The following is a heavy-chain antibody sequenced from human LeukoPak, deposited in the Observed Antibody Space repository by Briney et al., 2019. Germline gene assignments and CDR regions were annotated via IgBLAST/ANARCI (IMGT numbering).Heavy chain of an antibody. CDR2: ISGSGGST. D-gene: IGHD6-13*01. CDR1: GFTFSSYA. J-gene: IGHJ4*02. V-gene: IGHV3-23*01. Sequence: GGSLRLSCAASGFTFSSYAMSWVRQAPGKGLEWVSDISGSGGSTYCADSVKGRFTISRDNSKNTLYLQMNRLRAEDTAVYYCAKRGLAAALFRWGQGTLVTVSS. CDR3: AKRGLAAALFR.